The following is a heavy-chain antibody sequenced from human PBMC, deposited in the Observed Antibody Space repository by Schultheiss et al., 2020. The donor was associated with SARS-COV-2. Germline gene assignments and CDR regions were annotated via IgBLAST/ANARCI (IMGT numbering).Heavy chain of an antibody. J-gene: IGHJ4*02. Sequence: GGSLRLSCAASGFTFSTYAMHWVRQAPGKGLEWVAVISYDGSNKYYADSVKGRFTISRDNAKNSLYLQMNSLRAEDTAVYYCARERVGRDYFDYWGQGTLVTVSS. CDR1: GFTFSTYA. V-gene: IGHV3-30*07. CDR3: ARERVGRDYFDY. D-gene: IGHD1-1*01. CDR2: ISYDGSNK.